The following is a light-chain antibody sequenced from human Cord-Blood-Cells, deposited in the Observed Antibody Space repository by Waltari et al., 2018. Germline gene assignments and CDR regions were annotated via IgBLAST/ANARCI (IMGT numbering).Light chain of an antibody. CDR3: QVWDSSSDHPWV. J-gene: IGLJ3*02. Sequence: SYVLTQPPSVSVAPGKQARITCGGNNIGSKSVHWYQPKPGQAPVLVIYYDSERPSGIPERFSGSNSGNTATLTISRVEAGDEADYYCQVWDSSSDHPWVFGGGTKLTVL. V-gene: IGLV3-21*04. CDR2: YDS. CDR1: NIGSKS.